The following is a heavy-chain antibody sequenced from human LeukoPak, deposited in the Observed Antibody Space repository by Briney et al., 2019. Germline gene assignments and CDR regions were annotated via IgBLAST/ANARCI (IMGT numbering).Heavy chain of an antibody. CDR1: GYSFTSYW. CDR2: IYSGDSDT. Sequence: GESLKISCKGSGYSFTSYWIGWVRQMPGKGLEWMGIIYSGDSDTSYSPSFQGQVTISADKSISTAYLQWSSLKASDTAMYYCARPVAVAGQYYFDYWGQGTLVTVSS. D-gene: IGHD6-19*01. CDR3: ARPVAVAGQYYFDY. V-gene: IGHV5-51*01. J-gene: IGHJ4*02.